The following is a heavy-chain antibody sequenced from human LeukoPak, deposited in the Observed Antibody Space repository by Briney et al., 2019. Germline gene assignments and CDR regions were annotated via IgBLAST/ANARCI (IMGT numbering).Heavy chain of an antibody. CDR1: GYTFTGYY. J-gene: IGHJ6*03. CDR2: INPNSGGT. V-gene: IGHV1-2*02. Sequence: ASVKVSYKASGYTFTGYYMHWVRQAPGQGLEWMGWINPNSGGTNYAQKFQGRVTMTRDTSISTAYMELSRLRSDDTAVYYCARDKRVAVAGTYIYYYYMDVWGNGTTVTISS. D-gene: IGHD6-19*01. CDR3: ARDKRVAVAGTYIYYYYMDV.